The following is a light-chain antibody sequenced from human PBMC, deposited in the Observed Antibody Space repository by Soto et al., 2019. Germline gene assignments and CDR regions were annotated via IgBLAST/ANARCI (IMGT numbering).Light chain of an antibody. CDR3: QHRLNWPLT. CDR2: GAS. CDR1: QSVSNNY. V-gene: IGKV3D-20*02. J-gene: IGKJ5*01. Sequence: EIVWAQSAVTLSFAPVERATLSCRTSQSVSNNYLAWYQQKPGQAPRLLIYGASSRATGIPDRFSGSGSETDFTLTISSLEPEDFAVYYCQHRLNWPLTFGQGTRLEIK.